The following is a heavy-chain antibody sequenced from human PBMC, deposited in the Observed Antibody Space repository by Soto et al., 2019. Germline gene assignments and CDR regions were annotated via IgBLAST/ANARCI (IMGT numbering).Heavy chain of an antibody. CDR1: GDSVSSNSAG. J-gene: IGHJ4*01. V-gene: IGHV6-1*01. Sequence: QVQLQQSGPGLVKPSQTLSLTCAITGDSVSSNSAGWSWVRQSPSRGLEWLGRTYDRSKLYYEYAVSVRGRITINPDTSKNQYSLQLNSVTPEDTAVYFCARGEQYSGRIFDYWGQGTLVTVSS. CDR3: ARGEQYSGRIFDY. CDR2: TYDRSKLYY. D-gene: IGHD1-26*01.